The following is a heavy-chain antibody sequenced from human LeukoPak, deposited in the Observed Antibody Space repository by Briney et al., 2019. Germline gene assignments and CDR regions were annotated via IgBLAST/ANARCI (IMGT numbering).Heavy chain of an antibody. CDR2: ISVDGGGT. V-gene: IGHV3-23*01. D-gene: IGHD6-19*01. CDR3: AKDSVGVAGPDY. Sequence: GGTLRLSCAASGFTFSMYAMSWVRQAPGKGRVWVSVISVDGGGTYYADSVKGRFTISRDNSKSTLYLQMNSMRAEDTAVYYCAKDSVGVAGPDYWGQGSLVTVSS. J-gene: IGHJ4*02. CDR1: GFTFSMYA.